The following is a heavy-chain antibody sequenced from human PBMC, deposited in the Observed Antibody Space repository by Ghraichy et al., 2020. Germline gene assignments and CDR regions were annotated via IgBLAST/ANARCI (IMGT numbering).Heavy chain of an antibody. V-gene: IGHV3-23*01. CDR3: AKGDQNGLMRTYYFDY. J-gene: IGHJ4*02. CDR1: GFTFSSYA. D-gene: IGHD1-1*01. Sequence: GSLRLSCAASGFTFSSYAMSWVRQAPGKGLEWVSAISGSGGSTYYADSVKGRFTISRDNSKNTLYLQMNSLRAEDTAVYYCAKGDQNGLMRTYYFDYWGQGTLVTVSS. CDR2: ISGSGGST.